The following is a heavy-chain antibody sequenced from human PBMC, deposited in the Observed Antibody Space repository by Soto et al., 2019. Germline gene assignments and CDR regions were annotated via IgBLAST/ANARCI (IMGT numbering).Heavy chain of an antibody. CDR3: ATVSMTSPKVFDY. CDR2: IYFTGYT. Sequence: QVQLQESCPGLVKTSETLSLTCTVSGGSLSSHSWSWIRQSPGKGLEWIGYIYFTGYTNYNPSLKNRVTISVDPSQSQFSQSLTFVTAADTAVYYCATVSMTSPKVFDYWGQGTLVSVAS. V-gene: IGHV4-59*11. CDR1: GGSLSSHS. J-gene: IGHJ4*02.